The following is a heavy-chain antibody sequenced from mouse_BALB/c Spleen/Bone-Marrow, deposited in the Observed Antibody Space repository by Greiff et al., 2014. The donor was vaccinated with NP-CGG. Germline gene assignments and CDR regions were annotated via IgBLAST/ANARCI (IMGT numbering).Heavy chain of an antibody. CDR3: AVQLYGNYAY. J-gene: IGHJ3*01. CDR1: GYSFTGCY. D-gene: IGHD2-10*02. V-gene: IGHV1S30*01. Sequence: VQLQQSGPELVKPGPSVKISCKASGYSFTGCYMHWVKQSHGKSLEWIGEINPYNGGTSYNQKFKGKATLTVDTSSSTAFMELHSLTSEDSLVYYCAVQLYGNYAYWGQGTLVTVSA. CDR2: INPYNGGT.